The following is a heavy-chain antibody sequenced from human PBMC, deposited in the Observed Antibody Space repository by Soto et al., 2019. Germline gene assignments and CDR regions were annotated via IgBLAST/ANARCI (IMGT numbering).Heavy chain of an antibody. CDR2: ISSISSTI. CDR3: ARFPPFGVVPGFDY. J-gene: IGHJ4*02. V-gene: IGHV3-48*01. Sequence: EVQLVESGGGLVQPGGSLRLSCAASGFTFSSYSMNWVRQAPGKGLEWVSYISSISSTIYYADSVKGRFTISRDNAKNSLYLQMNSLRAEDTAVYYCARFPPFGVVPGFDYWGQGNLVTVSS. CDR1: GFTFSSYS. D-gene: IGHD3-3*01.